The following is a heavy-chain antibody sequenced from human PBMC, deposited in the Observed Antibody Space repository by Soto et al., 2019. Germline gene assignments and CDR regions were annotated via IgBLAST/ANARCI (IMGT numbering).Heavy chain of an antibody. CDR3: ARMAASGSLNWFDP. D-gene: IGHD3-10*01. Sequence: QVQLVQSGAEVKKPGASVKVSCKASGYTFTNYEINWVRQATGQGIEWMGWMNPGSGNTGYAHKFQGRVTMTRHISIITAYMELSRLGSDDTAIYYCARMAASGSLNWFDPWGQGTLVTVSS. CDR1: GYTFTNYE. CDR2: MNPGSGNT. V-gene: IGHV1-8*01. J-gene: IGHJ5*02.